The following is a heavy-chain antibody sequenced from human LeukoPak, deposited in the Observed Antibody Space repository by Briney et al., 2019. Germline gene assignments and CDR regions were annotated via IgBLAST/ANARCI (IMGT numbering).Heavy chain of an antibody. J-gene: IGHJ4*02. CDR1: GFTFSSYA. Sequence: GRSLRLSCAASGFTFSSYAMHWVRQAPGKGLEWVAVISYDGSNKYYADSVKGRFTISRDNSKNTLYLQMNSLRAVDTAVYYCARDMRDYWGQGTLVTVSS. CDR2: ISYDGSNK. CDR3: ARDMRDY. V-gene: IGHV3-30*04. D-gene: IGHD3-16*01.